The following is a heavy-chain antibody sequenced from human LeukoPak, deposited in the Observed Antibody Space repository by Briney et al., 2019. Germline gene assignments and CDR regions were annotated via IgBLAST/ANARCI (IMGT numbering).Heavy chain of an antibody. Sequence: GASVKVSCKASGYTFSDYYIQWVRQAPGQGLEWMGWISAYNGNTNYAQKLQGRVTMTTDTSTSTAYMELRSLRSDDTAVYYCARRTRGYYMDVWGKGTTVTVSS. CDR1: GYTFSDYY. V-gene: IGHV1-18*04. CDR3: ARRTRGYYMDV. J-gene: IGHJ6*03. D-gene: IGHD3-10*01. CDR2: ISAYNGNT.